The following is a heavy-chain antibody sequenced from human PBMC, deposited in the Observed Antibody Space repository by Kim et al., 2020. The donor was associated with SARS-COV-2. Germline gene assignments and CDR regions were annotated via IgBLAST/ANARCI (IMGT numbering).Heavy chain of an antibody. CDR1: GGTFSSYA. V-gene: IGHV1-69*04. J-gene: IGHJ4*02. Sequence: SVKVSCKASGGTFSSYAISWVRQAPGQGLEWMGRIIPILGIANYAQKFQGRVTITADKSTSTAYMELSSLRSEDTAVYYCARGFPGIAVAASDYWGQGTLVTVSS. D-gene: IGHD6-19*01. CDR2: IIPILGIA. CDR3: ARGFPGIAVAASDY.